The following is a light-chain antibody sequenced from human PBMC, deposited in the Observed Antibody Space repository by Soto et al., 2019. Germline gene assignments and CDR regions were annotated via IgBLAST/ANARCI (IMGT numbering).Light chain of an antibody. V-gene: IGKV3-20*01. CDR1: QSVTDNY. J-gene: IGKJ3*01. Sequence: DSVLTQSPGTLSSSPGERATLFCRASQSVTDNYLAWYQHKPGQPPRLLIYAASSRATGIPDRFSGSGSGTDFTLTISRLEPEDFAVYYCQQYGASRVFGHGNKVDI. CDR3: QQYGASRV. CDR2: AAS.